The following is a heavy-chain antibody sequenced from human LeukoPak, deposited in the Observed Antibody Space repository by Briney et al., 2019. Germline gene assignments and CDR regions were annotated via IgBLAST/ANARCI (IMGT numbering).Heavy chain of an antibody. CDR2: ISWDGGST. V-gene: IGHV3-43*01. CDR1: GFTFDDYT. Sequence: PGGCLRLSCAASGFTFDDYTMHWVRQAPGKGLEWVSLISWDGGSTYYADSVKGRFTISRDNAKNSLYLQMNSLRAEDTAVYYCARAHKIRAWEVYMDVWGKGTTVTVSS. CDR3: ARAHKIRAWEVYMDV. D-gene: IGHD1-26*01. J-gene: IGHJ6*03.